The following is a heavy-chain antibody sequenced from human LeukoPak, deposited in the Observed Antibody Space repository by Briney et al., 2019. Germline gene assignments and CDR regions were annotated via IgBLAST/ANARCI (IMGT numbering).Heavy chain of an antibody. CDR3: AKKAFDSGSYHWFDP. V-gene: IGHV3-30*18. J-gene: IGHJ5*02. D-gene: IGHD3-10*01. CDR2: ISNDGSNK. CDR1: GFTFSNYG. Sequence: PGRSLRLSCAASGFTFSNYGMHWVRQAPGKGLEWVAFISNDGSNKYYADSVKGRFTISRDNSKNTVSLQMNSLRAEDTAVYYCAKKAFDSGSYHWFDPWGQGTLVTVSS.